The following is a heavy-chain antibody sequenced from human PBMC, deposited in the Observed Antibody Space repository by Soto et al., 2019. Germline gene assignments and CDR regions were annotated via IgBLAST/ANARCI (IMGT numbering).Heavy chain of an antibody. J-gene: IGHJ4*02. D-gene: IGHD3-3*01. Sequence: GSLRLSCAASGFTFSSYAMSWVLQAPGKGLEWVSAISGSGGSTYYADSVKGRFTISRDNSKNTLYLQMNSLRAEDTAVYYCAKTPTLYYDFWSGYPHFDYWGQGTLVTVSS. CDR3: AKTPTLYYDFWSGYPHFDY. CDR2: ISGSGGST. V-gene: IGHV3-23*01. CDR1: GFTFSSYA.